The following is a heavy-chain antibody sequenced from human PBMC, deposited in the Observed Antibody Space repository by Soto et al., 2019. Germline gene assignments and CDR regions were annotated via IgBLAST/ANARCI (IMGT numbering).Heavy chain of an antibody. CDR1: NCSITSGNW. J-gene: IGHJ5*02. Sequence: QVQLQESGPGLVKPSGTLSLTCAVSNCSITSGNWWSWVRQPPGKGLEWIGDIYQTGSTNYNPSLRSRVIISVDKSKNNFSLSLSSVTAADTAVYFCARVWGALAPIAGWFGPWGRGILVTVSS. V-gene: IGHV4-4*02. D-gene: IGHD3-16*01. CDR2: IYQTGST. CDR3: ARVWGALAPIAGWFGP.